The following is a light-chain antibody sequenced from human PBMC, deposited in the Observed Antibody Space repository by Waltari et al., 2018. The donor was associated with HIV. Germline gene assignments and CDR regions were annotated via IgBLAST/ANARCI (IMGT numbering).Light chain of an antibody. J-gene: IGLJ3*02. Sequence: QPVLTQPRSASGTPGHGVTISCSGSNSNIGTNSVYWYQHLPGMAPKPLLYRNNRRPSGIPDRFSGSRSGTSASLAISGLRSEDEADYYCATWDDSLIWVFGGGTKLTVL. V-gene: IGLV1-47*01. CDR2: RNN. CDR1: NSNIGTNS. CDR3: ATWDDSLIWV.